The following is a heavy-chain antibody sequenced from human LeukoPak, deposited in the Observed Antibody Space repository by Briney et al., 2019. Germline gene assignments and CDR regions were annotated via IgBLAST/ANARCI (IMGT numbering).Heavy chain of an antibody. V-gene: IGHV3-23*01. CDR1: GFTFSSYA. Sequence: GGSLRLSCAASGFTFSSYAMSWVRQAPGKGLEWVSAISGSGGSTYYADSVKGRFTISRDNSKNTLYLQMNSLRAEDTAVYYCARANDYGDYGYFDYWGQGTLVTVSS. D-gene: IGHD4-17*01. J-gene: IGHJ4*02. CDR2: ISGSGGST. CDR3: ARANDYGDYGYFDY.